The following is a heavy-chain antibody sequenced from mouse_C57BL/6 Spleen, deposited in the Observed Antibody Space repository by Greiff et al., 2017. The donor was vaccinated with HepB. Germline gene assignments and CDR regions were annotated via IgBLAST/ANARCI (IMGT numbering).Heavy chain of an antibody. V-gene: IGHV1-55*01. CDR1: GYTFTSYW. J-gene: IGHJ2*01. CDR2: IYPGSGST. D-gene: IGHD1-1*01. Sequence: QVQLQQSGAELVKPGASVKMSCKASGYTFTSYWITWVKQRPGQGLEWIGDIYPGSGSTNYNEKFKSKATLTVDTSSSTPYMQLSSLTSEDSAVYYCARDYYGSRGGDYFDYWGQGTTLTVSS. CDR3: ARDYYGSRGGDYFDY.